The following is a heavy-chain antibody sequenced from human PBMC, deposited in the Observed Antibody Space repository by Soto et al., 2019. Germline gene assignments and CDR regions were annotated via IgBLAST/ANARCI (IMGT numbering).Heavy chain of an antibody. Sequence: QVQLQESGPGLVKPSQTLSLTCSVSGDSISSGGYYWNWIRQLPGKGLEWIGYTSYSGSTYYNPSLNSRATISVATSKNQFSLKLTSVTAADTAVYYCARDEGAQSDWYFDLWGRGTLVTVSS. CDR2: TSYSGST. CDR3: ARDEGAQSDWYFDL. J-gene: IGHJ2*01. CDR1: GDSISSGGYY. V-gene: IGHV4-31*03.